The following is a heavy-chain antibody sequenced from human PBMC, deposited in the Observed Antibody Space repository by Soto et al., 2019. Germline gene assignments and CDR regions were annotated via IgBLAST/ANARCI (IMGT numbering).Heavy chain of an antibody. Sequence: PVGSLRLSCAASGFTFSSYAMSWVRQAPGKGLEWVSAISGSGGSTYYADSVKGRFTISRDNSKNTLYLQMNSLRAEDTAVYYCALHSTVDTATNGMDVWGQGTTVTVSS. V-gene: IGHV3-23*01. J-gene: IGHJ6*02. CDR2: ISGSGGST. D-gene: IGHD5-18*01. CDR1: GFTFSSYA. CDR3: ALHSTVDTATNGMDV.